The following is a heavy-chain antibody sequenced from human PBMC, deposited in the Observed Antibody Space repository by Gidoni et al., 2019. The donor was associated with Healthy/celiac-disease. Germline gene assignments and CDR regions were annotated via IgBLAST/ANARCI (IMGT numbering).Heavy chain of an antibody. CDR1: GFTFSSYW. CDR2: RKQDGSEK. Sequence: VQLVESVGGLVQPVASLRLSCAASGFTFSSYWMSWVRQAPGKGLEWVANRKQDGSEKYYVDSVKGRFTISRDNAKNSLYLQMNSLRAEDTAVYYCARQRITMMDNWFDPWGQGTLVTVSS. CDR3: ARQRITMMDNWFDP. D-gene: IGHD3-22*01. J-gene: IGHJ5*02. V-gene: IGHV3-7*01.